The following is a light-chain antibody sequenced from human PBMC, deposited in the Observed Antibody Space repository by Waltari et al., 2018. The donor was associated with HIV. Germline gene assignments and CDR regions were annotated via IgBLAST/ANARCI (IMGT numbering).Light chain of an antibody. CDR2: WAS. CDR1: QSVLYTSDNKNY. CDR3: QQYYSYPQN. Sequence: DIVMTQSPDSLAVSLGERATVNCKSSQSVLYTSDNKNYLAWYQQKLGQPPKLLIYWASTRESGVPDRFSGSGSGTDFTLTISSLQAEDVAVYYCQQYYSYPQNFGQGTKLEIK. V-gene: IGKV4-1*01. J-gene: IGKJ2*01.